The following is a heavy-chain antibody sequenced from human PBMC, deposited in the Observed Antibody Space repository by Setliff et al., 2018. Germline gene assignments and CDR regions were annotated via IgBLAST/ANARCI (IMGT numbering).Heavy chain of an antibody. V-gene: IGHV3-48*04. D-gene: IGHD2-15*01. CDR1: GFTFSSYS. Sequence: QAGGSLRLSCAASGFTFSSYSMNWVRQAPGKGLEWVSYISSSSSTIYYADSVKGRFTISRDNSKNSLRLQMNSLRVEDTAVYYCARRMWGYADYWGQGTLVTVSS. CDR3: ARRMWGYADY. J-gene: IGHJ4*02. CDR2: ISSSSSTI.